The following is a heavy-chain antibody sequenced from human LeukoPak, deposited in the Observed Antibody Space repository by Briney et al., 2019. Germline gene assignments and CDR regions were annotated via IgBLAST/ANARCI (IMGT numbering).Heavy chain of an antibody. D-gene: IGHD3-3*01. Sequence: SETLSLTCTVSGGSISSGSYYWSWIRQPAGKGLEWIGRIYTSGSTNYNPSLKSRVTISVDKSKSQFSLKLSSVTAADTAVYYCARDRATYYDFWSGSRRGAFDIWGQGTMVTVSS. CDR3: ARDRATYYDFWSGSRRGAFDI. V-gene: IGHV4-61*02. CDR1: GGSISSGSYY. J-gene: IGHJ3*02. CDR2: IYTSGST.